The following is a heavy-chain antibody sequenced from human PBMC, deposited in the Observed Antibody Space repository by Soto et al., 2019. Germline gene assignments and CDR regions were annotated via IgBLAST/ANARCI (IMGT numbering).Heavy chain of an antibody. CDR2: MYYSGST. CDR3: ARDLGYCSNGVCYHGGYFDH. D-gene: IGHD2-8*01. Sequence: TSETLSLTCTVSGGSISTYYWSWIRQPPGKGLGWIGYMYYSGSTNYNPSLKSRVTISVDTSKNQFSLKLSSVTAADTAVYYCARDLGYCSNGVCYHGGYFDHWGQGTLVTVSS. CDR1: GGSISTYY. J-gene: IGHJ4*02. V-gene: IGHV4-59*01.